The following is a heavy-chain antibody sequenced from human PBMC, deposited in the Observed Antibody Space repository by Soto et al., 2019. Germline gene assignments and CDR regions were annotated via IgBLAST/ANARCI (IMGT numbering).Heavy chain of an antibody. CDR1: GFTFSSYG. J-gene: IGHJ4*02. D-gene: IGHD5-12*01. CDR2: ISYDGSNK. V-gene: IGHV3-30*18. Sequence: QVQLVESGGGVVQPGRSLRLSCAASGFTFSSYGMHWVRQAPGKGLEWVAVISYDGSNKYYADSVKGRFTISRDNSKNTLYLQMNSLRAEDTAVYYSAKEGRRWLQSSVPEIEPADYWGQGTLVTVSS. CDR3: AKEGRRWLQSSVPEIEPADY.